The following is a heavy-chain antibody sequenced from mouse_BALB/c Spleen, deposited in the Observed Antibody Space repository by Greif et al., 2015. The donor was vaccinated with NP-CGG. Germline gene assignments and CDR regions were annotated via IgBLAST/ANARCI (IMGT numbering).Heavy chain of an antibody. V-gene: IGHV14-1*02. D-gene: IGHD1-2*01. CDR2: IDPENGNT. Sequence: VQLQQSGAELVRPGALVKLSCKASGFNIKDYYMHWVKQRPEQGLEWIGWIDPENGNTIYDPKFQGKASITADTSSNTAYLHLSSLTSEDTAVYYCARGYYGYGAMDYWGQGTSVTVSS. CDR1: GFNIKDYY. CDR3: ARGYYGYGAMDY. J-gene: IGHJ4*01.